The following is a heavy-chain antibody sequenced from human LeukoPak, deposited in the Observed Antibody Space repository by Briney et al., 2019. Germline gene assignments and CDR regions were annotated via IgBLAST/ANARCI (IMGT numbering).Heavy chain of an antibody. D-gene: IGHD4-17*01. CDR3: AKTHYGHPLDY. CDR1: TASISSHY. J-gene: IGHJ4*02. CDR2: ISYSGNT. Sequence: SETLSLTCTVSTASISSHYWTWIRQPPGKGLEWIGYISYSGNTNYNPSLKSRVTISVDTSKNQFSLKLTSVTAADTAVYYCAKTHYGHPLDYGGQETRVTVSS. V-gene: IGHV4-59*11.